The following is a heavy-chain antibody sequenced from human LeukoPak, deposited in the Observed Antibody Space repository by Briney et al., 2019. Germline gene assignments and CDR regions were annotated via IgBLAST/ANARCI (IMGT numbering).Heavy chain of an antibody. CDR3: ARSYDSSGYLDY. Sequence: SETLSLTCTVSGGSISSYYWSWIRQPPGKGLEWIGYIYYSGSTNYNPSLKSRVAISVDTSKNQFSLKLSSVTAADTAVYYCARSYDSSGYLDYWGQGTLVTVSS. V-gene: IGHV4-59*01. CDR2: IYYSGST. J-gene: IGHJ4*02. D-gene: IGHD3-22*01. CDR1: GGSISSYY.